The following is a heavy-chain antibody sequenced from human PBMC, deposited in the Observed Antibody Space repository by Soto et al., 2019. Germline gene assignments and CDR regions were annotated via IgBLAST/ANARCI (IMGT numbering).Heavy chain of an antibody. CDR2: INAGDGDT. J-gene: IGHJ4*02. D-gene: IGHD3-22*01. CDR3: ARGERYYYDTSGYFGFDY. Sequence: ASVKVSCKVSGYTLTELSMHWVRQAPGKGLEWMGWINAGDGDTRYSQKFQGRVTITRDTAASTAYMELSSLRSEDTAVYYCARGERYYYDTSGYFGFDYWGQGTLVTVSS. V-gene: IGHV1-24*01. CDR1: GYTLTELS.